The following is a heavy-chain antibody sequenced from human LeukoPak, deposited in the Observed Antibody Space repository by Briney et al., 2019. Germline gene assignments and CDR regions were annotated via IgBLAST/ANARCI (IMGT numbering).Heavy chain of an antibody. CDR1: GGSFSGYY. Sequence: TSSETLSLTCAVYGGSFSGYYWSWIRQPPGKGLEWIGEINHGGSTNYNPSLKSRVTISVDTSKNQFSLKLSSVTAADTAVYYCARQVSRGTTMVRGGRGFDYWGQGTLVTVSS. V-gene: IGHV4-34*01. CDR2: INHGGST. D-gene: IGHD3-10*01. CDR3: ARQVSRGTTMVRGGRGFDY. J-gene: IGHJ4*02.